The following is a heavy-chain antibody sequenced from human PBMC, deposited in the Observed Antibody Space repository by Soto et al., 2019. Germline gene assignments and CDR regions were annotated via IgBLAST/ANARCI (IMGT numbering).Heavy chain of an antibody. CDR1: GGSISSYY. Sequence: SETLSLTCTVSGGSISSYYWSWIRQPPGKGLEWIGYIYYSGSTNYNPSLKSRVTISVDTSKNQFSLKLSSVTAADTAVYYCARDVYSGSYHRFDYWGQGTLVTVSS. CDR2: IYYSGST. V-gene: IGHV4-59*12. D-gene: IGHD1-26*01. J-gene: IGHJ4*02. CDR3: ARDVYSGSYHRFDY.